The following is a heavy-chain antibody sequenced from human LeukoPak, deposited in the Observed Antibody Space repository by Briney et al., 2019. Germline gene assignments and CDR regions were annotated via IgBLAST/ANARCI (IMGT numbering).Heavy chain of an antibody. CDR2: IYYSGST. D-gene: IGHD3-10*01. CDR1: GGSISSYY. Sequence: SETLSLTCTVSGGSISSYYWSWIRQPPGRGLEWIGYIYYSGSTNYNPSLKSRVTISVDTSKNQFSLKLSSVTAADTAVYYCARMWRSGSYWGQGTQVTVSS. J-gene: IGHJ4*02. V-gene: IGHV4-59*01. CDR3: ARMWRSGSY.